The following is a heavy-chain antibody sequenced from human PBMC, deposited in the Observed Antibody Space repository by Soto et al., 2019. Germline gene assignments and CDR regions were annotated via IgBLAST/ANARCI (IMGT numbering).Heavy chain of an antibody. V-gene: IGHV1-69*12. CDR1: GGTFTSYA. CDR2: IIPISGRT. CDR3: ALATSGGAVLFDP. J-gene: IGHJ5*02. Sequence: QVKLVQSGAEVKKPGSSVKVSCKASGGTFTSYALSWVRQAPGQGLEWMGGIIPISGRTNYARRFQGRVSSTADESTTTGYMELASLGSADTAVYYSALATSGGAVLFDPWGQGSLVTVSS. D-gene: IGHD1-26*01.